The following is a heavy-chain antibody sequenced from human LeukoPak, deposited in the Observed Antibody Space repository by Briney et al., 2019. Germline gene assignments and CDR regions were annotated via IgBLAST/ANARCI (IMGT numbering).Heavy chain of an antibody. V-gene: IGHV4-59*01. J-gene: IGHJ4*02. CDR2: INYSGST. CDR1: GGSISSYY. Sequence: QSSETLSLTCTVSGGSISSYYWSWIRQPPGKALEWIGYINYSGSTNYNPSLKSRVTISVDTSKNQFSLKLSSVTAADTAVYYCARDSGSSGRHWGYWGQGTLVTVSS. CDR3: ARDSGSSGRHWGY. D-gene: IGHD6-19*01.